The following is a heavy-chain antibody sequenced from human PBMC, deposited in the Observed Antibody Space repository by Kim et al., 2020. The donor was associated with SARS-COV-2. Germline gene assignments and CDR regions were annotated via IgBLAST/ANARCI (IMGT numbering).Heavy chain of an antibody. V-gene: IGHV1-69*01. CDR3: AREYCSSTSCYSFDY. J-gene: IGHJ4*02. Sequence: KFQGGVTITADESPSTAYMELSSLRSEDTAVYYCAREYCSSTSCYSFDYWGQGTLVTVSS. D-gene: IGHD2-2*01.